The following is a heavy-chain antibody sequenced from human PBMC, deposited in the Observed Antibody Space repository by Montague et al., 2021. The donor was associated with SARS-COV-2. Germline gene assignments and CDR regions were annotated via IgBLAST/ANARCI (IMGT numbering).Heavy chain of an antibody. CDR3: ARVGRQQLVRLSGMDV. D-gene: IGHD6-13*01. Sequence: SETLSLTCTVSAGAISSSSYYWGWIRKPPETRLGWIGSIYYSGSTYYNPSLKSRVTISVDTSKNQFSLKLSSVTAADTAVYYCARVGRQQLVRLSGMDVWGQGTTVTVSS. CDR2: IYYSGST. J-gene: IGHJ6*02. V-gene: IGHV4-39*07. CDR1: AGAISSSSYY.